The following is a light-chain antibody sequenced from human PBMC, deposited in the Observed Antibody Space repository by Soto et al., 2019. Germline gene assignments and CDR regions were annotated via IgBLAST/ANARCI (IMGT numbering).Light chain of an antibody. CDR1: SSDVGGYNY. V-gene: IGLV2-14*03. CDR2: DVS. Sequence: QSALTQPASVSGSPGQSITISCTGTSSDVGGYNYVSWYQQHPGKAPKLMIYDVSNRPSGVSNRFSGFKSGNTASLTISGLQAEDEADYYCSSYTSSRTLEGVVFGGGTKLTVL. J-gene: IGLJ2*01. CDR3: SSYTSSRTLEGVV.